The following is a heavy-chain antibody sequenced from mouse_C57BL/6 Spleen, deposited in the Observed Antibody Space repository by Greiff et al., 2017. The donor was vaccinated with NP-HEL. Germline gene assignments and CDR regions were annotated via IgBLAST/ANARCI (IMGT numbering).Heavy chain of an antibody. J-gene: IGHJ4*01. CDR1: GYSITSGYY. V-gene: IGHV3-6*01. D-gene: IGHD1-1*01. CDR2: ISYDGSN. CDR3: ARDRSSYGYAMDY. Sequence: DVQLQESGPGLVKPSQSLSLTCSVTGYSITSGYYWNWIRQFPGNKLEWMGYISYDGSNNYNPSLKNRISITRDTSKNQFFLKLNSVTTEDTATYYCARDRSSYGYAMDYWGQGTSVTVSS.